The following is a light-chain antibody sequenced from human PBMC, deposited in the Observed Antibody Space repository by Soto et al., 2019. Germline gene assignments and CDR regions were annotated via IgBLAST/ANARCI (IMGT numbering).Light chain of an antibody. CDR1: SYNIGKNL. CDR2: KSN. Sequence: QSVLTQPPSASGTPGQRVTISCSGGSYNIGKNLVYWYQQRPGTAPKLLIFKSNARPPGVPDRFSGSNSGSSASLAISGLRSRDEATSFWAAWNDILSLGGLAGGTTLTPL. CDR3: AAWNDILSLGG. V-gene: IGLV1-47*01. J-gene: IGLJ2*01.